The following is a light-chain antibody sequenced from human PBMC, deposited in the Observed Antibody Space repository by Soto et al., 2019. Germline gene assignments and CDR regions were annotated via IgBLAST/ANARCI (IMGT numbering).Light chain of an antibody. CDR2: GAS. J-gene: IGKJ1*01. CDR3: QQSGTSLTWT. CDR1: QSVSSSY. V-gene: IGKV3-20*01. Sequence: EIVLTQSPGTLSLSPGERATLSCRASQSVSSSYLAWFQQKPGQAPRLLIYGASRRATGIPDRFSGSGSGTDFTLNISRLEPEDFAVYFCQQSGTSLTWTFGQGTKVDIK.